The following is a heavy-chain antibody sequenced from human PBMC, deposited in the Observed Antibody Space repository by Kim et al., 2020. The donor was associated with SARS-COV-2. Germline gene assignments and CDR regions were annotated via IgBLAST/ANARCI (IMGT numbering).Heavy chain of an antibody. J-gene: IGHJ4*02. CDR3: AREGVVVPAAPLDY. Sequence: AQELRGRVTMTTDTSTSTAYMELRSLRSDDTAVYYCAREGVVVPAAPLDYWGQGTLVTVSS. D-gene: IGHD2-2*01. V-gene: IGHV1-18*01.